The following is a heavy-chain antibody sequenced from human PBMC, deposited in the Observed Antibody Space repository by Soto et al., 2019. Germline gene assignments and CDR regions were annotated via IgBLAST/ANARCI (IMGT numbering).Heavy chain of an antibody. D-gene: IGHD3-22*01. CDR3: ARDYSSGYSTGGYFQH. CDR1: GDSVSSNSAA. Sequence: SQTLSLTCAISGDSVSSNSAAWNWIRQSPSRGLEWLGRTYYRSKWYNDYAVSVKSRLTINPDTSKNQFSLQLKSVTPEDTAVYYCARDYSSGYSTGGYFQHWGQGTLVTVSS. CDR2: TYYRSKWYN. V-gene: IGHV6-1*01. J-gene: IGHJ1*01.